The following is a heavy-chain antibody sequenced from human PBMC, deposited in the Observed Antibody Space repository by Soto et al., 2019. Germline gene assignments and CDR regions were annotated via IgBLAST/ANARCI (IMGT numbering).Heavy chain of an antibody. CDR3: ARGGGSSSRRFRY. D-gene: IGHD6-6*01. V-gene: IGHV4-34*01. CDR1: GGSFSGYY. Sequence: SETLSLTCAVYGGSFSGYYWSWIRQPPGKGLEWIGEINHSGSTNYNPSLKSRVTISVDTSKNQFSLKLSSVTAADTAVYYCARGGGSSSRRFRYWGQGTLVTVSS. CDR2: INHSGST. J-gene: IGHJ4*02.